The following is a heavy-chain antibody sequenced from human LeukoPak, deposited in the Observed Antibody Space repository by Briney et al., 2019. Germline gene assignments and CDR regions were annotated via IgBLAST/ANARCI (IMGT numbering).Heavy chain of an antibody. CDR3: ARDKRRIYYGSGSYYFDY. V-gene: IGHV4-4*07. J-gene: IGHJ4*02. Sequence: SETLSLTCTVSGVSISSYYWSWLRQPAGKGLEWIGRIYTTGSTNYNPSFKSRVTISVDTSKNQFSLKLSSVTAADTAVYYCARDKRRIYYGSGSYYFDYWGQGTLVTVSS. CDR2: IYTTGST. D-gene: IGHD3-10*01. CDR1: GVSISSYY.